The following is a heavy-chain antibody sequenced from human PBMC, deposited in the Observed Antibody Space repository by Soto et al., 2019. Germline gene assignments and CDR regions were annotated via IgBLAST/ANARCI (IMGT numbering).Heavy chain of an antibody. CDR3: ARTYCGGDCYRYYYYYGMDV. J-gene: IGHJ6*02. V-gene: IGHV3-30*03. Sequence: PGGSLRLSCAASGFTFSSYGMHWVRQAPGKGLEWVAVISYDGSNKYYADSVKGRFTISRDNSKNTLYLQMNSLRAEDTAVYYCARTYCGGDCYRYYYYYGMDVWGQGTTVTVSS. D-gene: IGHD2-21*02. CDR1: GFTFSSYG. CDR2: ISYDGSNK.